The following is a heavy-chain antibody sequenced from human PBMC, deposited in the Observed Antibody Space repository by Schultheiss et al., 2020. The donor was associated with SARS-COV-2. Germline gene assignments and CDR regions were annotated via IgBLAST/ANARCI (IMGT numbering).Heavy chain of an antibody. V-gene: IGHV1-69*13. J-gene: IGHJ2*01. Sequence: VKVSCKASGGTFSSYAISWVRQAPGQGLEWMGGIIPIFGTANYAQKFQGRVTITADESTSTAYMELSSLRSEDTAVYYCARDRYDFWSGYVSYWYFDLWGRGTLVTVTS. CDR3: ARDRYDFWSGYVSYWYFDL. CDR1: GGTFSSYA. D-gene: IGHD3-3*01. CDR2: IIPIFGTA.